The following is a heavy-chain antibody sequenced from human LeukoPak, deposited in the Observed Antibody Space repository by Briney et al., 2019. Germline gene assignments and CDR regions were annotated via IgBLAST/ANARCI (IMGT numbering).Heavy chain of an antibody. CDR3: ASTYYYGSGVRRCYFDY. CDR2: IIPILGIA. D-gene: IGHD3-10*01. J-gene: IGHJ4*02. V-gene: IGHV1-69*04. CDR1: GGTFSSYA. Sequence: SVKVSCKASGGTFSSYAISWVRQAPGQGLEWMGRIIPILGIANYAQKFQGRVTITADKSTGTAYMELSSLRSEDTAVYYCASTYYYGSGVRRCYFDYWGQGTLVTVSS.